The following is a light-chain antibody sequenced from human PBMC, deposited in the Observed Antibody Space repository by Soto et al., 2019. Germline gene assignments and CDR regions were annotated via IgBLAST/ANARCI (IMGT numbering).Light chain of an antibody. CDR2: GAT. Sequence: EIVMTQSPATLSVSPGERVTLSCRASQSVSNNLAWYQQKPGQAPRLLIYGATATATGIPARFSGSGSGTELTLTISSLQSEDCAVYDWQQHNDWPLTFGGGTKVEIK. CDR1: QSVSNN. J-gene: IGKJ4*01. V-gene: IGKV3-15*01. CDR3: QQHNDWPLT.